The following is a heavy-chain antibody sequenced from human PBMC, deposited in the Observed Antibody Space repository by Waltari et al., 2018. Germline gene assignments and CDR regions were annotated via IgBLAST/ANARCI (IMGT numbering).Heavy chain of an antibody. Sequence: QVQLVESGGGVVQPGGSLRLSCAASGFTFSSYGMHWVRQAPGKGLEWVAFIRYDGSNKYYTDSVKGRFTISRDNSKNTLYLQMNSLRAEDTAVYYCAKDPTYYDFWSGYPVIDYWGQGTLVTVSS. CDR2: IRYDGSNK. D-gene: IGHD3-3*01. CDR3: AKDPTYYDFWSGYPVIDY. J-gene: IGHJ4*02. CDR1: GFTFSSYG. V-gene: IGHV3-30*02.